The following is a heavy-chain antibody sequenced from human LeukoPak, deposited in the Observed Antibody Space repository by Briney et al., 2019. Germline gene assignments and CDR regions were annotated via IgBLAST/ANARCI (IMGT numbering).Heavy chain of an antibody. D-gene: IGHD6-13*01. CDR3: ARISSSWYYFDY. V-gene: IGHV1-3*01. J-gene: IGHJ4*02. CDR1: GYTFTSYA. Sequence: GASVKVSCKASGYTFTSYAMHWVRQAPGQRLEWMGWINAGNGNTKYSQKFQGRVTITRDTSASTAYMELSGLRSEDTAVYYCARISSSWYYFDYWGQGTLVTVSS. CDR2: INAGNGNT.